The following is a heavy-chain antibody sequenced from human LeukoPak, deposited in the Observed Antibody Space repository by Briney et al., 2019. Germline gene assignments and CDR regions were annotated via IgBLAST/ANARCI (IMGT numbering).Heavy chain of an antibody. CDR2: IRQDGSEK. D-gene: IGHD3-22*01. Sequence: GGSLRLSCVASGFTFSSYWMSWVRQAPGKGLEWVANIRQDGSEKYYVDSVKGRFTISRDNAKNSLYLQMNSLRAEDTAVYYCARDYYDSSGYYSTPWGQGTLVTVSS. CDR1: GFTFSSYW. CDR3: ARDYYDSSGYYSTP. V-gene: IGHV3-7*03. J-gene: IGHJ5*02.